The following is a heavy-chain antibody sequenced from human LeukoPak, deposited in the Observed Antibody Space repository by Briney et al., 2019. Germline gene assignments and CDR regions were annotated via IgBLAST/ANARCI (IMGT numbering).Heavy chain of an antibody. J-gene: IGHJ4*01. D-gene: IGHD6-13*01. CDR1: GFTFSSYA. V-gene: IGHV3-23*01. CDR3: AKALGGSNWYVSYDY. CDR2: ISGSGGNT. Sequence: PGGSLRLSCAASGFTFSSYAMSWVRQAPGKGLEWVSTISGSGGNTYYADSVKGRFTISRDNSKNTLYLHMNSLRAEDTAVYYCAKALGGSNWYVSYDYWGHGTLVTVSS.